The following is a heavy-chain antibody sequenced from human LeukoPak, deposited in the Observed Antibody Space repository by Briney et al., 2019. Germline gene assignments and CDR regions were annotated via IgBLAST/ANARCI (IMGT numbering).Heavy chain of an antibody. CDR1: GFTVSSNY. J-gene: IGHJ4*02. D-gene: IGHD6-13*01. CDR2: IYSGGST. V-gene: IGHV3-53*01. Sequence: GGSLRLSCAASGFTVSSNYMSWVRQAPGKGLEWVSVIYSGGSTYYADSVKGRFTISRDNSKNTLYLQMNSLRAEDTAVYYCGSSYSSSWYVPLDYGGKGPLVTVSS. CDR3: GSSYSSSWYVPLDY.